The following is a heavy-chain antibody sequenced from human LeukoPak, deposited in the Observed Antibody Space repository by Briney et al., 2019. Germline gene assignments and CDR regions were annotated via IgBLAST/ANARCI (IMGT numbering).Heavy chain of an antibody. D-gene: IGHD6-19*01. V-gene: IGHV1-69*13. CDR2: IIPIFGTA. Sequence: GASVKVSCKASGGTFSSYAISWVRQAPGQGLEWMGGIIPIFGTANYAQKFQGRVTITADESTSTAYMELSSLRSEDTAVYYCARDQPNSSGWPYYSDYWGQGALVTVSS. CDR1: GGTFSSYA. CDR3: ARDQPNSSGWPYYSDY. J-gene: IGHJ4*02.